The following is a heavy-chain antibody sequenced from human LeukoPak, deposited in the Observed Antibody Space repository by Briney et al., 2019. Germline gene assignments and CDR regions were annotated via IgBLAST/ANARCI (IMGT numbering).Heavy chain of an antibody. J-gene: IGHJ4*02. CDR2: MNKDGDNS. Sequence: GGSLRLSCAASGFTFSNYAMSWVRQAPGKGLEWVSAMNKDGDNSYYADSVKGRFTISRDNSKNTLYLQMNSLRADDTAVYFCAKDYPVGDHYWGQGALVTVSS. V-gene: IGHV3-23*01. CDR3: AKDYPVGDHY. D-gene: IGHD3-10*01. CDR1: GFTFSNYA.